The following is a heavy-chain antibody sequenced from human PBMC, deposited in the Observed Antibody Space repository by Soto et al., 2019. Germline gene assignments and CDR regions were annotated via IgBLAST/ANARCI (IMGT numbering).Heavy chain of an antibody. J-gene: IGHJ6*03. V-gene: IGHV4-59*01. D-gene: IGHD3-10*01. CDR1: GGSISTYF. Sequence: SETLSLTCSVSGGSISTYFWSWIRQPPGKGLEWIGYIYYSGRTNYNPSLKSRVTISIDTSKNQFSLRLSSVTAADTAVYYCARVGGSDYYYHMDVWGKGTTVTVSS. CDR2: IYYSGRT. CDR3: ARVGGSDYYYHMDV.